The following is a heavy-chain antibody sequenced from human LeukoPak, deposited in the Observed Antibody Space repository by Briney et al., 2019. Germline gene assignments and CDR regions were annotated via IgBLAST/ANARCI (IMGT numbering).Heavy chain of an antibody. CDR3: ARDGDYGTGSYYRGCIDS. D-gene: IGHD3-10*01. J-gene: IGHJ4*02. V-gene: IGHV1-2*02. Sequence: ASVKVSCKASGYIFTDYYMHWVRQAPGQGLEWMGWIHPRSGDTSYAQKFQGRVTMTRDTSISTAYLDLSSLRSDDTAVYYCARDGDYGTGSYYRGCIDSWGQGTPVTVSP. CDR1: GYIFTDYY. CDR2: IHPRSGDT.